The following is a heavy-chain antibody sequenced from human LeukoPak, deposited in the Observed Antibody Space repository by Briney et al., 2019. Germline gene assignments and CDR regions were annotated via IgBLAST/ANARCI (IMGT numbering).Heavy chain of an antibody. V-gene: IGHV4-30-4*07. D-gene: IGHD6-13*01. J-gene: IGHJ6*03. CDR2: IYYSGST. CDR3: ARSYSSRRNDYYYYMDV. Sequence: SETLSLTCAVSGGSISSGGYSWSWIRQPPGKGLEWIGYIYYSGSTYYNPSLKSRVTISVDTSKNQFSLKLSSVTAADTAVYYCARSYSSRRNDYYYYMDVWGKGTTVTVSS. CDR1: GGSISSGGYS.